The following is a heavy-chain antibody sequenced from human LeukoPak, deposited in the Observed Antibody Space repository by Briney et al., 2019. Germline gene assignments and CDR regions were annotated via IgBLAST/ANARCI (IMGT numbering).Heavy chain of an antibody. D-gene: IGHD2-15*01. Sequence: GGPLRLSCAASGFTFSSYAMHWVRQAPGKGLEWAAVISYDGSNKYYADSVKGRFTISRDNSKNTLYLQMNSLRAEDTAVYYCARDWGYCSGGSCHDPWGQGTLVTVSS. CDR3: ARDWGYCSGGSCHDP. CDR2: ISYDGSNK. J-gene: IGHJ5*02. CDR1: GFTFSSYA. V-gene: IGHV3-30-3*01.